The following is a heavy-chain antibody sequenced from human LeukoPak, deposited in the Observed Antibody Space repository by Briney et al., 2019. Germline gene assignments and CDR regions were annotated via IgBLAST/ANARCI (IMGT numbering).Heavy chain of an antibody. D-gene: IGHD5-18*01. V-gene: IGHV3-64D*09. Sequence: PGGSLRLSCSASGFTLSSFAMHWVRQAPGKGLDYISSISSNGEGIYYADSVKGRCTISRDNSKNTLYLQMSSLRTEDTGVYWCARSALSYGANWFDPRGQGTLVTVSS. CDR2: ISSNGEGI. CDR3: ARSALSYGANWFDP. CDR1: GFTLSSFA. J-gene: IGHJ5*02.